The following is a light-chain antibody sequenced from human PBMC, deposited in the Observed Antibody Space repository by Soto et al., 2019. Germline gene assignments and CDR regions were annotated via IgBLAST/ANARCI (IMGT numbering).Light chain of an antibody. J-gene: IGLJ2*01. V-gene: IGLV2-14*03. CDR3: SSYTSITTQVL. Sequence: QSALTQPASVSGSPGQSITISCSGTSSDVGGSKYVSWYQQHPGKAPKLMIFDVSNRPSGVSSRFSGSKSGSTASLTISGLQAEDESDYYCSSYTSITTQVLFGGGTQLTVL. CDR1: SSDVGGSKY. CDR2: DVS.